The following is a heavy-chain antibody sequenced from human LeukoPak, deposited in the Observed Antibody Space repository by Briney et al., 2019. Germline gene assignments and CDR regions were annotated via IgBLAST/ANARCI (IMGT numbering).Heavy chain of an antibody. CDR1: GFTFSSYV. D-gene: IGHD6-13*01. Sequence: GGSLRLSCAASGFTFSSYVMNWVRQGPGKGLEWVSSISGTSDNTFYADSVKGRFTISRDNSKNTLYLQMNSLRAEDTAVYYCASAYSSSWRTLDYWGQGTLVTVSS. CDR3: ASAYSSSWRTLDY. V-gene: IGHV3-23*01. CDR2: ISGTSDNT. J-gene: IGHJ4*02.